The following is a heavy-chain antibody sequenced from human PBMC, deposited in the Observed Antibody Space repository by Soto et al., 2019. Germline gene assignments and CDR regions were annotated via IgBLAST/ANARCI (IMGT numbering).Heavy chain of an antibody. D-gene: IGHD3-3*01. CDR1: GGSFSGYY. J-gene: IGHJ5*02. CDR3: ARGPSFPVFGWFDP. V-gene: IGHV4-34*01. Sequence: SETLSLTCAVYGGSFSGYYWSWIRQPPGKGLEWIGEINHSGSTNYNPSLKSRVTISVDTSKNQFSLKLSSVTAADTAVYYCARGPSFPVFGWFDPWGQGTLVTVSS. CDR2: INHSGST.